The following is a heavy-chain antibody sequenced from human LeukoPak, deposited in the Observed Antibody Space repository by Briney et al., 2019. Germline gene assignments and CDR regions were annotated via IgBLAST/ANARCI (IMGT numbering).Heavy chain of an antibody. D-gene: IGHD6-13*01. V-gene: IGHV3-33*08. CDR2: IWYDGSTK. CDR1: GFTFSNYG. CDR3: ARDRAAADLDY. Sequence: PGGSLRLSCAGSGFTFSNYGMHWVRQAPGKGLEWVAVIWYDGSTKFHADSVKGRFTISRDNSKNTLYLQMNSLRAEDTAVYYCARDRAAADLDYWGQGTLVTVSS. J-gene: IGHJ4*02.